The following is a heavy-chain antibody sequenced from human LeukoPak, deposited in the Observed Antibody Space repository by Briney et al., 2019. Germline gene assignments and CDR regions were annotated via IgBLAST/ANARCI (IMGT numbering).Heavy chain of an antibody. CDR2: ISASGDAT. V-gene: IGHV3-23*01. CDR1: GFTFSNHA. Sequence: GGSPRLSCAASGFTFSNHAMTWVRQAPGKGLEWVSAISASGDATWYADSVKGRFTISRDNSKNTLYLQMNSLRADDTAVYYCAKKSGIVGGYHDYWGQGTLVPSPQ. CDR3: AKKSGIVGGYHDY. J-gene: IGHJ4*02. D-gene: IGHD1-26*01.